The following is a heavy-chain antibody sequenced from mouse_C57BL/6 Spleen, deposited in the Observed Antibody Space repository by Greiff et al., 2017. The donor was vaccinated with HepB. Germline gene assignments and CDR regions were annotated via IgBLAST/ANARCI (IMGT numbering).Heavy chain of an antibody. Sequence: EVKLVESGGGLVKPGGSLKLSCAASGFTFSDYGMHWVRQAPEKGLEWVAYISSGSSTIYYADTVKGRFTISRDNAKNTLFLQMTSLRSEDTAMYYCARRDGNYLYFDYRGQGTTLTVSS. CDR3: ARRDGNYLYFDY. V-gene: IGHV5-17*01. CDR2: ISSGSSTI. D-gene: IGHD2-1*01. J-gene: IGHJ2*01. CDR1: GFTFSDYG.